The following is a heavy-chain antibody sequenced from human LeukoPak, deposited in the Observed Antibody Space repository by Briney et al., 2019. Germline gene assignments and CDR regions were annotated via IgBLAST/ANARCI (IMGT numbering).Heavy chain of an antibody. V-gene: IGHV4-39*01. CDR2: IYYSGRT. Sequence: SETLSLTCTVSDCSISSSRYSWGWIRQPPGKGLEWIGSIYYSGRTYSNPSLKSRVTISVDTSKKQVSLKLTLVTAADTAVYYCARHGGGAARGLDFWGQGTLVTVSS. D-gene: IGHD6-6*01. J-gene: IGHJ4*02. CDR3: ARHGGGAARGLDF. CDR1: DCSISSSRYS.